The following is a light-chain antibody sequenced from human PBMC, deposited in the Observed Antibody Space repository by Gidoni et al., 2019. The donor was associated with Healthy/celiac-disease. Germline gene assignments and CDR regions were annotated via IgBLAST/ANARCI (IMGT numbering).Light chain of an antibody. CDR1: QSVSSY. J-gene: IGKJ1*01. CDR2: DAS. Sequence: ELVLTQSPATLSLSPGERATLSCRASQSVSSYLAWYQQKPGQAPRLLIYDASNRATGIPARFRGSGSGTDFTLTISSLEPEDFAVYYCQQRSNWGWTFGQGTKVEIK. V-gene: IGKV3-11*01. CDR3: QQRSNWGWT.